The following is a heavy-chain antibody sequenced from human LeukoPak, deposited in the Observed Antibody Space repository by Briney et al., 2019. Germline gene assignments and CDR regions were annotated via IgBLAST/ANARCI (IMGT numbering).Heavy chain of an antibody. CDR2: INPRGGST. CDR1: GYTFTGYY. CDR3: AREPYDSSGYHFFDL. V-gene: IGHV1-46*01. Sequence: ASVKVSCKASGYTFTGYYMHWVRQATGQGLEWMGIINPRGGSTSYAQKFQGRITMTRDTSTSTVYMELSSLRSEDTAVYYCAREPYDSSGYHFFDLWGRGTLVTVSS. J-gene: IGHJ2*01. D-gene: IGHD3-22*01.